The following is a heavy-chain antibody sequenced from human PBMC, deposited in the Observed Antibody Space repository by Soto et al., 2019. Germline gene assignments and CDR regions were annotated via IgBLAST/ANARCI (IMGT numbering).Heavy chain of an antibody. Sequence: GESLKISCKGSGYSFTSYWIGWVRQMPGKGLEWMGIIYPGDSDTRYSPAFQGQVTISAHKSNSTAFLQWSSLKASDTAMYYCARPGGYSYGIEIFDYWGQGTLVTVSS. D-gene: IGHD5-18*01. J-gene: IGHJ4*02. CDR3: ARPGGYSYGIEIFDY. CDR2: IYPGDSDT. CDR1: GYSFTSYW. V-gene: IGHV5-51*01.